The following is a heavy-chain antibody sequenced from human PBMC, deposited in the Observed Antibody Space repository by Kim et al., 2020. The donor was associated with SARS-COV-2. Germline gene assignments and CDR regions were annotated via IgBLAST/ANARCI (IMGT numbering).Heavy chain of an antibody. CDR1: GGSVSSGTSY. J-gene: IGHJ4*02. V-gene: IGHV4-61*01. CDR3: ARLHVALDS. CDR2: MSPSGAT. Sequence: SETLSLTCTVSGGSVSSGTSYWTWIRQPPGKGLEWVGYMSPSGATNYNPSLKSRVTISIDTSKNQFSLKLTSLTAADTAEYYCARLHVALDSWGQGTLVT. D-gene: IGHD5-12*01.